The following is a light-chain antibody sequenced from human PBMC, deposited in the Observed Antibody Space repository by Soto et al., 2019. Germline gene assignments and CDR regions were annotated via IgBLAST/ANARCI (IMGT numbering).Light chain of an antibody. V-gene: IGLV4-60*01. J-gene: IGLJ2*01. CDR3: ETWDSNTVV. CDR2: LEGSGSY. Sequence: QPVLTQSSSASASLGSSVKLTCTLSSGHSSYIIAWHQQQPGKAPRYLMKLEGSGSYNKGSGVPDRFAGSSSRAARYLTISNLELEDEADYCCETWDSNTVVFGGGTKLTVL. CDR1: SGHSSYI.